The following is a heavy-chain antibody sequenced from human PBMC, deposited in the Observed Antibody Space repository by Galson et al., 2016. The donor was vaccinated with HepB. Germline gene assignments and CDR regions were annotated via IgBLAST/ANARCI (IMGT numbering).Heavy chain of an antibody. CDR2: ISYDGYNK. D-gene: IGHD1-14*01. CDR1: GFTFGTHA. J-gene: IGHJ4*02. V-gene: IGHV3-30-3*01. Sequence: SLRLSCAASGFTFGTHALHWVRQAPGKGLQWVAIISYDGYNKFYADSVKGRFTISRDDSKNTVHLQMDSLRVEDTAVYYCARDLLGSVITRSFIDYWGQGTLVTVSS. CDR3: ARDLLGSVITRSFIDY.